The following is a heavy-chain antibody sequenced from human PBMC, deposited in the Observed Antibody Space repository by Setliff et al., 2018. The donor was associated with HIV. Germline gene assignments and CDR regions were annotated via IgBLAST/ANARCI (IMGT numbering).Heavy chain of an antibody. CDR1: DGSVSGYS. CDR2: IYYSGAT. J-gene: IGHJ4*02. D-gene: IGHD5-12*01. V-gene: IGHV4-59*06. CDR3: ASGRGAKGGYDYFGS. Sequence: PSETLSLTCSVSDGSVSGYSWSWIRQPAGKGLEWIGYIYYSGATYYNPSLKNRVTISLDTSKSQFSLKLTSVTAADTALYYCASGRGAKGGYDYFGSWGQGTLVTVSS.